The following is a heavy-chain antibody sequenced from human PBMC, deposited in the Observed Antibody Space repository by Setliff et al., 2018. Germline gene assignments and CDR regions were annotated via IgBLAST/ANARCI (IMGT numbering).Heavy chain of an antibody. J-gene: IGHJ6*03. Sequence: PGGSLRLSCVGSGFSFSSHPMHWVRQAPGKGLEWVSSISSRSSNIYYADSVKGRFTISRDNAKNSLYLQMNSLRAEDTAVYYCARLPQVVKGGDVEVWGKGTTVTVSS. CDR2: ISSRSSNI. CDR3: ARLPQVVKGGDVEV. D-gene: IGHD6-6*01. CDR1: GFSFSSHP. V-gene: IGHV3-21*01.